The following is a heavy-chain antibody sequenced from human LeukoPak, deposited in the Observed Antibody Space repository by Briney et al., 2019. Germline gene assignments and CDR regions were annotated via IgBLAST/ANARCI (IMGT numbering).Heavy chain of an antibody. CDR2: INSDGSST. D-gene: IGHD2-2*01. Sequence: PGGSLRLSCAASGYTFRNFCMHCVPQAPGKGLLWVSRINSDGSSTTYADSVKGRFTISRDNAKNTLYLQMNSLRAEDTAVYYCARTLGVPSAFDPWGQGTLVTVSS. CDR1: GYTFRNFC. V-gene: IGHV3-74*01. CDR3: ARTLGVPSAFDP. J-gene: IGHJ5*02.